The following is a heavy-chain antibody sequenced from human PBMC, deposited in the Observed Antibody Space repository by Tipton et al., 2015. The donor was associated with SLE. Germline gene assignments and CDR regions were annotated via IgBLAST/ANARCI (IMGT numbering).Heavy chain of an antibody. Sequence: LRLSCAVYGGSFSGYYWSWIRQPPGKGLEWIGYIYYRGSTIYNPSLKSRVTISVDTSKNQFSLKLNSVTAADTAVYYCAGDYDSGSYRFDFWGQGTLVTVPS. D-gene: IGHD3-10*01. J-gene: IGHJ4*02. CDR3: AGDYDSGSYRFDF. CDR1: GGSFSGYY. CDR2: IYYRGST. V-gene: IGHV4-59*01.